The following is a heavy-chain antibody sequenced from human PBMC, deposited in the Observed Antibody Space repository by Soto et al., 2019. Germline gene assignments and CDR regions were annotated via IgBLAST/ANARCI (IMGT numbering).Heavy chain of an antibody. CDR2: ISSDGKNT. J-gene: IGHJ6*02. V-gene: IGHV3-30*01. D-gene: IGHD2-21*01. CDR3: ARVHCTTELCSGLYFYYALDV. CDR1: GFTFSDYA. Sequence: QVQLVESGGGVVQPGRSLRLSCAASGFTFSDYAMHWVRQPPGKGLEWVAIISSDGKNTYYDDSVKGRFTISRDDSTSTLSLQMNGLRPEDTAVYFCARVHCTTELCSGLYFYYALDVWGQGTTVTVSS.